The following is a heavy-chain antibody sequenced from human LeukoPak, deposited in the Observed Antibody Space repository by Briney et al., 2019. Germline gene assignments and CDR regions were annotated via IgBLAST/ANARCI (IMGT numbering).Heavy chain of an antibody. D-gene: IGHD2-15*01. Sequence: PSETLSLTCTVSGGSISSYYWSWIRQPPGKGLEWIGYIYYSGSTNYNPSLKSRVTISVDTSKNQFSLKLSSVTAADTAVYYCARTPPGGPVVWFDPWGQGTLVTVSS. CDR3: ARTPPGGPVVWFDP. J-gene: IGHJ5*02. V-gene: IGHV4-59*01. CDR2: IYYSGST. CDR1: GGSISSYY.